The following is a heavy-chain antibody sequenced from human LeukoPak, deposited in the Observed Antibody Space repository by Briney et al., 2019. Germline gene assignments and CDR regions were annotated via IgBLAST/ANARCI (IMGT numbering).Heavy chain of an antibody. V-gene: IGHV3-23*01. Sequence: GGSLRLSCAASGFTFSSYAMTWVRQAPGKGLEWVSGISGSGGATFYADSVKGRFTISRDNSKNTLYLQMNRLRAEDTAVYYCAKDIQYSGNYYDYFDYWGQGTLITVSS. CDR2: ISGSGGAT. J-gene: IGHJ4*02. CDR3: AKDIQYSGNYYDYFDY. D-gene: IGHD1-26*01. CDR1: GFTFSSYA.